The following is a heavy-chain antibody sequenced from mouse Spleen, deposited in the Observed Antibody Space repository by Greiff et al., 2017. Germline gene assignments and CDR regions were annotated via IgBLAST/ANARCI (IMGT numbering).Heavy chain of an antibody. V-gene: IGHV1-55*01. CDR1: GYTFTSYW. CDR3: ARRNMITTGFAY. D-gene: IGHD2-4*01. J-gene: IGHJ3*01. Sequence: VQLQQPGAELVKPGASVKMSCKASGYTFTSYWITWVKQRPGQGLEWIGDIYPGSGSTNYNEKFKSKATLTVDTSSSTAYMQLSSLTSEDSAVYYCARRNMITTGFAYWGQGTLVTVSA. CDR2: IYPGSGST.